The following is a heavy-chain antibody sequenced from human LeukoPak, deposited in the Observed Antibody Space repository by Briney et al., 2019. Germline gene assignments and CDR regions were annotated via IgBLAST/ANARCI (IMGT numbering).Heavy chain of an antibody. Sequence: GGSLRLSCAASGFTFSSYGMHWVRQAPGKGLEWVAVISYDGSNKYYADSVKGRFTISRDNSKNTLYLQMNSLRAEDTAIYYCAKDRIAAAGTVDYWGQGTLVTVSS. CDR3: AKDRIAAAGTVDY. CDR1: GFTFSSYG. CDR2: ISYDGSNK. J-gene: IGHJ4*02. D-gene: IGHD6-13*01. V-gene: IGHV3-30*18.